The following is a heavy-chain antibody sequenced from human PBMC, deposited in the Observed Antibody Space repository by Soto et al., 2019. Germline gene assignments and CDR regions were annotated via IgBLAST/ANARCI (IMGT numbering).Heavy chain of an antibody. J-gene: IGHJ3*02. Sequence: PGGALRRSRSASGFPFRSYWMSWVRQAPGKGLEWVANIKQDGSEKYYVDSVKGRFTISRDNAKNSLYLQMNSLRDEDTAGYYCARDDSYARNAFDIWGQGTMVIV. CDR1: GFPFRSYW. CDR2: IKQDGSEK. CDR3: ARDDSYARNAFDI. D-gene: IGHD5-18*01. V-gene: IGHV3-7*01.